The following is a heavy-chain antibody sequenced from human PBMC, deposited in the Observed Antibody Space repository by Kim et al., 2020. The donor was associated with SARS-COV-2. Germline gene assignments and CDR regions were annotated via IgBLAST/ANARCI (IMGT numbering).Heavy chain of an antibody. J-gene: IGHJ4*02. CDR2: INAGNGNT. Sequence: ASVKVSCKASGYTFTSYAMHWVRQAPGQRLEWMGWINAGNGNTKYSQKFQGRVTITRDTSASTAYMELSSLRSEDTAVYYCARDPVAVAAPVDYWGQGTLVTVSS. V-gene: IGHV1-3*01. CDR3: ARDPVAVAAPVDY. CDR1: GYTFTSYA. D-gene: IGHD6-19*01.